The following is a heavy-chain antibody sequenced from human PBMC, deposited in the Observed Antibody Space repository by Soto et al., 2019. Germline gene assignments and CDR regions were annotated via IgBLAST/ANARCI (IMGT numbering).Heavy chain of an antibody. CDR1: GGSISSYY. J-gene: IGHJ4*02. Sequence: QVQLQESGPGLVKPSETLSLTCTVSGGSISSYYWSWIRQPPGKGLEWIGYIYYSGSTNYNPSLKRRVTISVDTSKNQFSLKLSSVTAADTAVYYCARSGSGLYVGALDYWGQGTLVTVSS. CDR2: IYYSGST. D-gene: IGHD6-19*01. CDR3: ARSGSGLYVGALDY. V-gene: IGHV4-59*08.